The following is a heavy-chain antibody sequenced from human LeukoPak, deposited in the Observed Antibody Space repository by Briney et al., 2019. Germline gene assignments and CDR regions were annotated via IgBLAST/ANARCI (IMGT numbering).Heavy chain of an antibody. V-gene: IGHV4-59*08. J-gene: IGHJ3*01. Sequence: PSETLSLTCTVSGGSISSYYWTWIRQPPGKGLEWIGYVYYSGSTDYNPSLKSRVTISVDTSNKQFSLNLSSVTAADTAVYYCARRCSGPTCYTDAYDVWGQGTMVTVSS. CDR3: ARRCSGPTCYTDAYDV. CDR2: VYYSGST. CDR1: GGSISSYY. D-gene: IGHD2-2*02.